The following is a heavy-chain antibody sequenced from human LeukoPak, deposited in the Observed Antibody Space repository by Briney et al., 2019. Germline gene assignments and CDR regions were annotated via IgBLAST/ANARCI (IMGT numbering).Heavy chain of an antibody. V-gene: IGHV4-31*03. J-gene: IGHJ4*02. CDR3: ARTTGLHYYDSSLFDY. CDR1: GGSISSGGYY. D-gene: IGHD3-22*01. Sequence: SETLSLTCTVSGGSISSGGYYWSRIRQHPGKGLEWIGYIYYSGSTYYNPSLKSRVTISVDTSKNQFSLKLSSVTAADTAVYYCARTTGLHYYDSSLFDYWGQGTLVTVSS. CDR2: IYYSGST.